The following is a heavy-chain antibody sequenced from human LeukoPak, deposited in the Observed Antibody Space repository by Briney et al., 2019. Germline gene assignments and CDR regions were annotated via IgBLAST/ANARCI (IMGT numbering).Heavy chain of an antibody. CDR2: ISTDDI. D-gene: IGHD6-25*01. V-gene: IGHV3-21*01. Sequence: GGSLRLSCAASGFTLSSHTMNWVRQAPGRGLEWVSAISTDDIQYADSVKGRFTISRDNAKNSLYLQMDSLRAEDTAVYYCASLPTAASYMDVWGKGTTVTVSS. CDR1: GFTLSSHT. CDR3: ASLPTAASYMDV. J-gene: IGHJ6*03.